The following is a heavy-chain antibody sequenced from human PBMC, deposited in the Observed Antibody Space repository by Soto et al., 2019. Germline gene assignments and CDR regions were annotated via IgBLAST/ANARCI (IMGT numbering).Heavy chain of an antibody. CDR2: ISSSSSYI. V-gene: IGHV3-21*01. Sequence: EVQLVESGGGRVKPGGSLRLSCAASGFTFSSYSMNWVRQAPGKGLEWVSSISSSSSYIYYADSMKGRFTISRDNANNSQYLQMNSLRAEDTAVYYCARVSGSSRMYYFDYWGQGTLVTVSS. CDR1: GFTFSSYS. D-gene: IGHD6-19*01. CDR3: ARVSGSSRMYYFDY. J-gene: IGHJ4*02.